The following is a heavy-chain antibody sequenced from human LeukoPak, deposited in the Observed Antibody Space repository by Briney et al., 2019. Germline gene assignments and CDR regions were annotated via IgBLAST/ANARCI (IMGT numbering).Heavy chain of an antibody. D-gene: IGHD6-19*01. Sequence: PGGSLRLSCAASGFTFSSYWMSWVRQAPGKGLEWVANIKQDGSEKYYVDSVKGRFTISRDNAKNSLYLQMNSLRAEDTAVYYCARDLGSGWYYGWFDPWGQGTLVTVSS. J-gene: IGHJ5*02. V-gene: IGHV3-7*01. CDR1: GFTFSSYW. CDR3: ARDLGSGWYYGWFDP. CDR2: IKQDGSEK.